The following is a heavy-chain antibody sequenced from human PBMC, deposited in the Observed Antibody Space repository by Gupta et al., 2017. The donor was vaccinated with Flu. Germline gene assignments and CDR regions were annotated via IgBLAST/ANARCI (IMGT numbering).Heavy chain of an antibody. CDR2: ISSRSNTV. CDR3: AREGVAGSGFDY. V-gene: IGHV3-11*01. D-gene: IGHD6-19*01. Sequence: QVQLVESGGGLVKPGGSLRLSCAASGFTFSDFYMSWIRQAPGKGLEWVSYISSRSNTVYDADAVRGRFTISRDNAKNSLYLQMNSLRAEDTAVYYCAREGVAGSGFDYGGQGTLVTVSS. CDR1: GFTFSDFY. J-gene: IGHJ4*02.